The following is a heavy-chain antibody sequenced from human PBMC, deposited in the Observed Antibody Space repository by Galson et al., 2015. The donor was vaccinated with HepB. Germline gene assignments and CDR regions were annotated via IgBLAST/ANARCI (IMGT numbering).Heavy chain of an antibody. CDR1: GFTFSNAW. CDR2: IKSKTDGGTT. J-gene: IGHJ6*02. D-gene: IGHD3-22*01. V-gene: IGHV3-15*01. CDR3: TGSGYYSEYYYYGMDV. Sequence: SLRLSCAASGFTFSNAWMSWVRQAPGKGLEWVGRIKSKTDGGTTDYAAPVKGRFTISRDDSKNTLYLQMNSLKTEDTAVYYCTGSGYYSEYYYYGMDVWGQGTTVTVSS.